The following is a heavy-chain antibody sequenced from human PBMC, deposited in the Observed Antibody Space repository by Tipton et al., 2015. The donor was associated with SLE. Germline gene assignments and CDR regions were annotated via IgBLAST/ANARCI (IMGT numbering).Heavy chain of an antibody. CDR3: ARVPGSNSGSYDY. CDR1: GVTFSSYW. J-gene: IGHJ4*02. CDR2: INSDGSST. V-gene: IGHV3-74*01. Sequence: SLRLSCAASGVTFSSYWMHWVRQAPGKGLVWVSRINSDGSSTSYADSVKGRFTISRDNAKNTLYLQMNSLRAEDTAVYCCARVPGSNSGSYDYWGQGTLVTVSS. D-gene: IGHD1-26*01.